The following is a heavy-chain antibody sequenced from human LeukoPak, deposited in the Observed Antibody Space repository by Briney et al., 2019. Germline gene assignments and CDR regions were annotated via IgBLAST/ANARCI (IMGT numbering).Heavy chain of an antibody. CDR3: ASPLASGYSGSYDY. V-gene: IGHV1-69*13. CDR2: IIPIFGTA. CDR1: GGTFSSYA. J-gene: IGHJ4*02. Sequence: ASVKVSCKASGGTFSSYAISWVRQAPGQGLEWMGGIIPIFGTANYAQKFQGRVTITADESTSTAYMELSSLRSEDTAVYYCASPLASGYSGSYDYWGQGTLVTVSS. D-gene: IGHD1-26*01.